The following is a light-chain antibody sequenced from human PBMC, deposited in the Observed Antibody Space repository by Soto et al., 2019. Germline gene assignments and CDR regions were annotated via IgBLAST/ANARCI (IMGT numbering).Light chain of an antibody. CDR1: SSDVGGYNS. J-gene: IGLJ1*01. V-gene: IGLV2-14*01. CDR3: SSFTTSTSKV. Sequence: QSALTQPASVSGSPGQSIAISCTGTSSDVGGYNSVSWYQQYPGKAPKLMIHDVSNRPSGVSNRFSGSKSGNTAPLTISGLQAEDEADYYCSSFTTSTSKVFGSGTKLTVL. CDR2: DVS.